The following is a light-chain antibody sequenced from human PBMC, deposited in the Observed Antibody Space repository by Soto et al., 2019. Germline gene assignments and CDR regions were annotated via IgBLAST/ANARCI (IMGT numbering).Light chain of an antibody. Sequence: EIVLTQSPGTLSLSPGERATLSCRASQSVSSRYLAWYQQKPGQAPRLLIYGASIRATGIPDRFSGSGSGSGFTLTISRLEPEDFAVYYCQQYGSSPPYTFGQGTKVDIK. CDR2: GAS. J-gene: IGKJ2*01. CDR3: QQYGSSPPYT. CDR1: QSVSSRY. V-gene: IGKV3-20*01.